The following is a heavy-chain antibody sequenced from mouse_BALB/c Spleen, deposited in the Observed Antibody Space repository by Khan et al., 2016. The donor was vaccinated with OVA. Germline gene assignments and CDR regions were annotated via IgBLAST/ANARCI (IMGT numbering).Heavy chain of an antibody. CDR1: GYTFTSYW. D-gene: IGHD1-1*01. CDR3: ARENYYGRSCYAMDY. CDR2: IGPGSSNT. Sequence: DLVKPGTSVKLYCKASGYTFTSYWINWIKQRPGQGLEWIGRIGPGSSNTYYNEMFKGKAALTVDTSSSPAYIQLSSLSSEDSAGYVCARENYYGRSCYAMDYWGQGTSVTVSS. J-gene: IGHJ4*01. V-gene: IGHV1S41*01.